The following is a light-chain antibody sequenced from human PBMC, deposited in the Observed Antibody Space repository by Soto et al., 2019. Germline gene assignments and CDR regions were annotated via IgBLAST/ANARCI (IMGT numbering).Light chain of an antibody. CDR2: AAS. J-gene: IGKJ5*01. CDR1: QSISSY. Sequence: DVQLTQSPYSLSASVGDRVTITCRACQSISSYLYWYQQKPGRAPKLLVYAASSLHSGGPSRFSGSGSGTDFTRTISSLQLEDFATYYCKQRYSTPLAFGQGTRPEV. CDR3: KQRYSTPLA. V-gene: IGKV1-39*01.